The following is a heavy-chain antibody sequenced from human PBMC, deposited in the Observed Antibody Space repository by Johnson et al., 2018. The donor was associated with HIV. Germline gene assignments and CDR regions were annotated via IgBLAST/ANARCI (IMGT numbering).Heavy chain of an antibody. Sequence: QMQLVESGGGVVQPGRSLRLSCAASGFTFSSYAMHWVRQAPGKGLEWVAVISYDGSNKYYADSVKGRFTISRDNSKNTLYLQMNSLRAEDTAVYYCAKNALNYDDTWGQGTMVTVSS. CDR1: GFTFSSYA. CDR2: ISYDGSNK. D-gene: IGHD3-3*01. V-gene: IGHV3-30-3*02. CDR3: AKNALNYDDT. J-gene: IGHJ3*02.